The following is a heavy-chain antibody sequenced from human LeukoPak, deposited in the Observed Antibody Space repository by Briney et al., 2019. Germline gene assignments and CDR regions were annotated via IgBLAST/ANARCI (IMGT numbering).Heavy chain of an antibody. J-gene: IGHJ4*02. CDR2: ISWNSGSI. D-gene: IGHD3-10*01. CDR1: GFTFDDYA. CDR3: AKDSGYYYGSGSYYPY. V-gene: IGHV3-9*01. Sequence: PGGSLRLSCAASGFTFDDYAMHWVRQAPGKGLEWVSGISWNSGSIGYADSVKGRFTISRDNVKNSLYLQMNSLRAEDTALYYCAKDSGYYYGSGSYYPYWGQGTLVTVSS.